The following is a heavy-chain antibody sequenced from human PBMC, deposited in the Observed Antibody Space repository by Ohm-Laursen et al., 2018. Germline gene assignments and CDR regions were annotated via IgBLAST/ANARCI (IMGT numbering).Heavy chain of an antibody. Sequence: SLRLSCAASGFTFSNAWMSWVRQAPGKGLEWVSGISYSGSGGNTYYADTVRGRFTISRDNSKNTLYLQMNSLRAEDTAVYYCAKDYYYDNSGFYSLHHWGQGTLVTVSS. V-gene: IGHV3-23*01. CDR2: ISYSGSGGNT. CDR1: GFTFSNAW. D-gene: IGHD3-22*01. J-gene: IGHJ1*01. CDR3: AKDYYYDNSGFYSLHH.